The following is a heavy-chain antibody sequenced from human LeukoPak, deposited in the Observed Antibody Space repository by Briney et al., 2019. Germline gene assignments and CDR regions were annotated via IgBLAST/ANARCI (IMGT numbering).Heavy chain of an antibody. J-gene: IGHJ4*02. V-gene: IGHV3-23*01. Sequence: PGGSLRLSCAASGFTFSSYGMSWVHQAPGKGLDWVSAISGGGGGTYYADSVKRRFTISRDNSKNTLYLQMNSLRDEDTAVYYCAKGRGHSYGDPFDYWGQGTLVTVSS. CDR3: AKGRGHSYGDPFDY. D-gene: IGHD5-18*01. CDR1: GFTFSSYG. CDR2: ISGGGGGT.